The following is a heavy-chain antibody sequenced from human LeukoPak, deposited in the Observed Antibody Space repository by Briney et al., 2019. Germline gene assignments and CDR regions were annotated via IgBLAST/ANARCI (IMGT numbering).Heavy chain of an antibody. CDR1: GGSFSGYY. CDR2: INDSGST. D-gene: IGHD1-1*01. V-gene: IGHV4-34*01. CDR3: ARERHNAFDI. Sequence: SETLSLTCAVYGGSFSGYYWSLIRQPPGKGLEWIGEINDSGSTNYNPSLKSRVTISVDTSKNQFSLKLSSVTAADTAVYYCARERHNAFDIWGQGTMVTVSS. J-gene: IGHJ3*02.